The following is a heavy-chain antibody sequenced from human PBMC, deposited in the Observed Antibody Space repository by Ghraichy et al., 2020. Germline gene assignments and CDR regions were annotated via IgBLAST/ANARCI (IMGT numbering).Heavy chain of an antibody. J-gene: IGHJ3*02. CDR2: IKTKTNAGII. CDR3: ITNDAFDI. CDR1: GFTFSDAW. Sequence: LSLTCAASGFTFSDAWMNWVRQAPGKGLEWVGRIKTKTNAGIIDYAAPVKGRFTISRDDSKKTLFLQMNSLKTEDTAVYYCITNDAFDIWGQGTMVTVSS. V-gene: IGHV3-15*01.